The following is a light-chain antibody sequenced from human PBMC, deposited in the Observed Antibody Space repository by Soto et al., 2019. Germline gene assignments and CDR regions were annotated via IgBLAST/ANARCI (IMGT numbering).Light chain of an antibody. CDR2: GAS. V-gene: IGKV3-15*01. CDR3: HQYNNWPPWT. Sequence: EIVMTQSPATLSVSPVERATLSCRASQSVSSNLAWYQQKPGQAPRLLIYGASTRATGIPARFSGSGSGTEFTLTISSLQSEDFAVYYCHQYNNWPPWTFGQGTKVDNK. CDR1: QSVSSN. J-gene: IGKJ1*01.